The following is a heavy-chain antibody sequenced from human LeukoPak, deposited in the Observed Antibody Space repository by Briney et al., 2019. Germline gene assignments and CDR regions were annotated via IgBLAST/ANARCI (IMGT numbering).Heavy chain of an antibody. CDR3: ARESGYDILTGYLGWFDP. J-gene: IGHJ5*02. CDR2: INHSGST. D-gene: IGHD3-9*01. CDR1: GGSFSGYY. Sequence: SETLSLTCAVYGGSFSGYYWSWIRQPPGKGLEWIVEINHSGSTNYNPSLKSRVTISVDTSKNQFSLKLSSVTAADTAVYYCARESGYDILTGYLGWFDPWGQGTLVTVSS. V-gene: IGHV4-34*01.